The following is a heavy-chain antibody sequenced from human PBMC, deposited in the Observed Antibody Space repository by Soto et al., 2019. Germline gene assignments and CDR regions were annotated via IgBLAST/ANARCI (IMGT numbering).Heavy chain of an antibody. D-gene: IGHD1-26*01. CDR3: ARDRVTTSGFDY. Sequence: SETLSLTCAVSGYSIGSGYYWGWIRQLPGKGLEWIGSIYHSGSTYYNPSIKSRVTISVDTSKNQFSLKLSSVTAADTAVYYCARDRVTTSGFDYWGQGTLVTVSS. J-gene: IGHJ4*02. CDR2: IYHSGST. CDR1: GYSIGSGYY. V-gene: IGHV4-38-2*02.